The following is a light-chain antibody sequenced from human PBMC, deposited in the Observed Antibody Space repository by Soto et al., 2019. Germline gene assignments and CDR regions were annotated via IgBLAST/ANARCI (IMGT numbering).Light chain of an antibody. CDR3: TSFTSSSTLYV. CDR1: GSDVGAYNY. Sequence: QSALTQPASVSGSPGQSITISCTGTGSDVGAYNYVSWYQQHPDKAPKLMIYEVSDRPSGVSNRFSGSKSGNTASLTISGLQAEDEADYYCTSFTSSSTLYVFGAGTKLTVL. CDR2: EVS. J-gene: IGLJ1*01. V-gene: IGLV2-14*01.